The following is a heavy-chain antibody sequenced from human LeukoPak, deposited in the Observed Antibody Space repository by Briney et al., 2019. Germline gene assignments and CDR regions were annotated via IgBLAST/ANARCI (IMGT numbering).Heavy chain of an antibody. V-gene: IGHV1-69*05. J-gene: IGHJ3*02. Sequence: SVKVSCKASGGTFSSYAISWVRQAPGQGLEWMGGIIPIFGTANYAQKFQGRVTITTDESTSTAYMELSSLRSEDTAVYYCARESSIVVVPAATIWGQGTMVTVSS. CDR1: GGTFSSYA. CDR3: ARESSIVVVPAATI. CDR2: IIPIFGTA. D-gene: IGHD2-2*01.